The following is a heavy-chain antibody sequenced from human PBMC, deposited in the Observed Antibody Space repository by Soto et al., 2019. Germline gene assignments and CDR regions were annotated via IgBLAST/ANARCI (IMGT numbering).Heavy chain of an antibody. Sequence: QVQLVQSGAEVKKPGSSVKVSCKTSGGTFSTSAISWVRQAPGQGLEWVGGIMPVFPTPDYAQNFQGRVTITAGDSTTTAYLEPTSLRADDRAVYYWARDKDRLQLGGNSYSILDDWGQGTAITVSS. CDR1: GGTFSTSA. CDR2: IMPVFPTP. J-gene: IGHJ6*02. D-gene: IGHD2-15*01. CDR3: ARDKDRLQLGGNSYSILDD. V-gene: IGHV1-69*12.